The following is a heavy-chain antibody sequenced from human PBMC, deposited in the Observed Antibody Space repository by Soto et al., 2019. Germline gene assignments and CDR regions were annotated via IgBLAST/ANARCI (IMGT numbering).Heavy chain of an antibody. CDR3: ARETPSAAAAYYYYGLDV. Sequence: QVQLVQSGAEVKKAGSSVKVSCKVSGGTFSSYFINWVRQAPGQGLEWVGGIIPVFGTASYAEKFQGRVTITADESTSTAYLELSSLRPDDTAVYYCARETPSAAAAYYYYGLDVWRQGTTVTVPS. D-gene: IGHD6-13*01. J-gene: IGHJ6*02. CDR2: IIPVFGTA. CDR1: GGTFSSYF. V-gene: IGHV1-69*01.